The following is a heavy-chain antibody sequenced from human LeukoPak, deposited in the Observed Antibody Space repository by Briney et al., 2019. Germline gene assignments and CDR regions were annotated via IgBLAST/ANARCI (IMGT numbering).Heavy chain of an antibody. CDR1: GYTFTSYG. CDR3: ARATGRDDYGDYFPDWYYYYYMDV. Sequence: ASVKVSCKASGYTFTSYGISWVRQAPGQGLEWMGWISAYNGNTNYAQKLQGRVTMTTDTSTSTAYMELRSLRSDDTAVYYCARATGRDDYGDYFPDWYYYYYMDVWGKGTTVTVSS. J-gene: IGHJ6*03. CDR2: ISAYNGNT. V-gene: IGHV1-18*01. D-gene: IGHD4-17*01.